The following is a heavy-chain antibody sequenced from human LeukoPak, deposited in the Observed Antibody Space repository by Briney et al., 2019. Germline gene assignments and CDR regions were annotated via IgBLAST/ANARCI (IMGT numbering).Heavy chain of an antibody. V-gene: IGHV1-2*02. D-gene: IGHD2-2*01. J-gene: IGHJ6*02. CDR2: INPNSGGT. Sequence: GASVKVSCKASGYTFTGYYMHWVRQAPGQGLEWMGWINPNSGGTNYAQEFQGRVTMTRDTSISTAYMELSRLRSDDTAVYYCAAGYCSSTSCYVIDYYYGMDVWGQGTTVTVSS. CDR1: GYTFTGYY. CDR3: AAGYCSSTSCYVIDYYYGMDV.